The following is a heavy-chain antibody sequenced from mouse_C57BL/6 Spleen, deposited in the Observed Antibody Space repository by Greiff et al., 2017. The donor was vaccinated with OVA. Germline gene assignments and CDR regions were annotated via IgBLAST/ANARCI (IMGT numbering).Heavy chain of an antibody. V-gene: IGHV10-1*01. Sequence: EVHLVESGGGLVQPKGSSKLSCAASGFSFNTYAMNWVRQAPGKGLEWVARIRSKSNNYATYYADSVKDRFTISRDDSESMLYLQMNNLKTEDTAMYYCVRQYYDYDGAYFDYWGQGTTLTVSS. CDR2: IRSKSNNYAT. CDR1: GFSFNTYA. J-gene: IGHJ2*01. CDR3: VRQYYDYDGAYFDY. D-gene: IGHD2-4*01.